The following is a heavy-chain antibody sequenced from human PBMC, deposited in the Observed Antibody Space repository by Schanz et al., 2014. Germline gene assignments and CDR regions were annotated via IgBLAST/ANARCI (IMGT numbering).Heavy chain of an antibody. CDR2: INPSSGTT. D-gene: IGHD2-2*01. CDR1: GYTFTSYG. J-gene: IGHJ4*02. V-gene: IGHV1-46*03. CDR3: ARGGFFDSTSFDS. Sequence: QGQLVQSGAEVKKPGASVKVSCKASGYTFTSYGITWVRQAPGQGLEWMGKINPSSGTTRIAQNFQGRLTMTRDTSTSTVNMELSSLRSEDTAVYYCARGGFFDSTSFDSWGQGTLVTVSS.